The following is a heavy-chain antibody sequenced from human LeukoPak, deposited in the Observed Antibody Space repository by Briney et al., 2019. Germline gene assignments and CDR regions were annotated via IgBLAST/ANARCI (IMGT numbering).Heavy chain of an antibody. Sequence: ASVKVSRKPSGYTSTSNGTSWVRQAPGQGLGRMGWSSAYNDTTTYAQKLQGRVSMTTDTCTSTAYMELRSLTSDDTAVYDCARGFYSGYDCDYWGQGTLVTVSS. D-gene: IGHD5-12*01. J-gene: IGHJ4*02. CDR1: GYTSTSNG. V-gene: IGHV1-18*01. CDR3: ARGFYSGYDCDY. CDR2: SSAYNDTT.